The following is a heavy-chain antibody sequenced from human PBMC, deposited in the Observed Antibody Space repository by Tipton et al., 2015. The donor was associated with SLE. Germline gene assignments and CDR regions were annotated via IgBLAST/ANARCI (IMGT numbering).Heavy chain of an antibody. CDR2: IYYSGST. V-gene: IGHV4-39*07. CDR3: AGSISWSPNWFDP. Sequence: TLSLTCTVSGGSISSSSYYWGWIRQPPGKGLEWIGSIYYSGSTSYNPSLKSRGTISIDTSKNQFSLSLSSVTAADTAVYYCAGSISWSPNWFDPWGLGTLVTVSS. CDR1: GGSISSSSYY. D-gene: IGHD2-2*01. J-gene: IGHJ5*02.